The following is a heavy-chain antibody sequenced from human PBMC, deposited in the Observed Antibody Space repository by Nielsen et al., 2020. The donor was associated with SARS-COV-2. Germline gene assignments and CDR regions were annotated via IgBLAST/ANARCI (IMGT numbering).Heavy chain of an antibody. D-gene: IGHD2-15*01. CDR1: GFTFSSYA. J-gene: IGHJ6*02. V-gene: IGHV3-23*01. CDR3: AKSLLRHYYYGMDV. Sequence: GESLKISCAASGFTFSSYAMSWVRQAPGKGLEWVSAISGSGGSTYYADSVKGRFTISRDNSKNTLYLQMNSLRAEDTAVYYCAKSLLRHYYYGMDVWGQGTTVTVSS. CDR2: ISGSGGST.